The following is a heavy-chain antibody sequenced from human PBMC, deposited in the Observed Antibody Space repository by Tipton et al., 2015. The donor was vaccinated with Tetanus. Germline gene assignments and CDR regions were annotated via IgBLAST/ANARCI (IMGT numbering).Heavy chain of an antibody. J-gene: IGHJ4*02. CDR1: GGSISSYY. D-gene: IGHD6-19*01. CDR2: IYYSGST. V-gene: IGHV4-59*01. Sequence: TLSLTCTVSGGSISSYYWSWIRQPPGKGLEWIGYIYYSGSTNYNPSLKSRVTISVDTSKNQFSLKLSSVTAADTAVYYCAKGSGWYGRFFDYWGQGTLVTVSS. CDR3: AKGSGWYGRFFDY.